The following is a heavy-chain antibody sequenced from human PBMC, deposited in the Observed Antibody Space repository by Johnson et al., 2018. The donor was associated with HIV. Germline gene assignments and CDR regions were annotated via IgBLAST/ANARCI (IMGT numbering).Heavy chain of an antibody. D-gene: IGHD5-12*01. CDR3: AKEDRVRGYSGYVDAFDI. CDR2: ISGSGGST. V-gene: IGHV3-23*04. Sequence: VQLVESGGGVVRPGGSLRLSCEASGFTFSSYAMSWVRQTPGKGLEWVSAISGSGGSTYYADSVKGRFTISRDNSKNTLYLQMNSLRAEDTAEYYCAKEDRVRGYSGYVDAFDIWGQGTKVSVSS. J-gene: IGHJ3*02. CDR1: GFTFSSYA.